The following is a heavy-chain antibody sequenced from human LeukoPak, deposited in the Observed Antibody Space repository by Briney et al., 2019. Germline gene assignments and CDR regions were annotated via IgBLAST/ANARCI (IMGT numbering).Heavy chain of an antibody. J-gene: IGHJ3*02. CDR3: ARALTYYHILCDAFDI. Sequence: ASVKVSCKASGYTFTSYDINWVRQATGQGLEWMGWMNPNSGNTGYAQKFQGRVTMTRNTSISTAYMELSSLRSEDTAVYYCARALTYYHILCDAFDIWGQGTMVTVSS. D-gene: IGHD3-9*01. V-gene: IGHV1-8*01. CDR2: MNPNSGNT. CDR1: GYTFTSYD.